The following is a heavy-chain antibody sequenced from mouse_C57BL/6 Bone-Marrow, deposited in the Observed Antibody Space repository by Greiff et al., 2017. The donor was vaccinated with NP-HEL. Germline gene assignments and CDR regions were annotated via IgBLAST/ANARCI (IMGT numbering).Heavy chain of an antibody. Sequence: VQLKESGGDLVKPGGSLKLSCAASGFTFSSYGMSWVRQTPDKRLEWVATISSGGSYTYYPDSVKGRFTISRDNAKNTLYLQMSSLKSEDTDMYYCARHYYSNYFDYWGRGTTLTVSS. J-gene: IGHJ2*01. CDR3: ARHYYSNYFDY. CDR2: ISSGGSYT. CDR1: GFTFSSYG. V-gene: IGHV5-6*01. D-gene: IGHD2-5*01.